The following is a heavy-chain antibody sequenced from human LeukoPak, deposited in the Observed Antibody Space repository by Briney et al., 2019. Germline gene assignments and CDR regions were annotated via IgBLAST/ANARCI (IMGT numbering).Heavy chain of an antibody. CDR2: ISGSGGST. D-gene: IGHD2-2*01. CDR3: AKDSIPAATPPAPFDY. Sequence: GGSLRLSCAASGFTFSNAWMSWVRQAPGKGLEWVSAISGSGGSTYYADSVKGRFTISRDNSKNTLHLQMNSLRAEDTAVYYCAKDSIPAATPPAPFDYWGQGTLVTVSS. V-gene: IGHV3-23*01. CDR1: GFTFSNAW. J-gene: IGHJ4*02.